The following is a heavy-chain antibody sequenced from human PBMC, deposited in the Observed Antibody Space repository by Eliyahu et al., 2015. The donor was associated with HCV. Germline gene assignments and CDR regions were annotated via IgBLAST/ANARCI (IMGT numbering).Heavy chain of an antibody. Sequence: QVQLVESGGGVVQPGRSLXLSCAASGFXFSDFFMHWVRQAPGKGLGWVAVISHDGSNKYYADSLKGRLTISRDNSKNTLFLQMSSLREEDTGLYYCTRGGCSGGACYLGSNDDYWGQGTLVTVSS. CDR3: TRGGCSGGACYLGSNDDY. CDR1: GFXFSDFF. V-gene: IGHV3-30-3*01. D-gene: IGHD2-15*01. CDR2: ISHDGSNK. J-gene: IGHJ4*02.